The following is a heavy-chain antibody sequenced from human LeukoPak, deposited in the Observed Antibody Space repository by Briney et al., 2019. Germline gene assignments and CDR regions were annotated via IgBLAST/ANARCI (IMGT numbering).Heavy chain of an antibody. Sequence: PGRSLRLSCAASGFTFSSYGMHWVRQAPGKGLEWVAVISYDGSNKYYADSVQGRFTISRDNPKNTLYLQMNSLRAEDTAVYFWAKRGVVIRVFLVGFHKEAYYFDSWGQGALVTVSS. CDR1: GFTFSSYG. D-gene: IGHD3-10*01. CDR2: ISYDGSNK. CDR3: AKRGVVIRVFLVGFHKEAYYFDS. J-gene: IGHJ4*02. V-gene: IGHV3-30*18.